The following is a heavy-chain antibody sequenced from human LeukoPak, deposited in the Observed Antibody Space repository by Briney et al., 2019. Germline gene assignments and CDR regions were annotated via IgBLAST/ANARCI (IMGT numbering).Heavy chain of an antibody. CDR3: AMTGPYYYESSRSGDY. V-gene: IGHV1-18*01. J-gene: IGHJ4*02. CDR2: ISGYSGNT. D-gene: IGHD3-22*01. Sequence: GSVTVSCKASGFTFTSYGISWVRQAPGQGLEWVGWISGYSGNTNYAHKLKGRVTMTTDKSTNTPYMELRSLRSDDTAVYYCAMTGPYYYESSRSGDYWGQGALVTVSS. CDR1: GFTFTSYG.